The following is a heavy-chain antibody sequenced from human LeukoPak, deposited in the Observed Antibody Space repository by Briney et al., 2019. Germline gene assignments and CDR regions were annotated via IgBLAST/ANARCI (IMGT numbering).Heavy chain of an antibody. CDR3: ARDGYGSGTESDY. D-gene: IGHD3-10*01. V-gene: IGHV3-21*01. Sequence: GGSLRLSCAASGFTFSSYSMNWVRQAPGKGLEWVSSISSSSSYIYYADSVKGRFTISRDNAKNSLYLQMNSLRAEDTAVYYCARDGYGSGTESDYWGQGTLVTVSS. CDR2: ISSSSSYI. CDR1: GFTFSSYS. J-gene: IGHJ4*02.